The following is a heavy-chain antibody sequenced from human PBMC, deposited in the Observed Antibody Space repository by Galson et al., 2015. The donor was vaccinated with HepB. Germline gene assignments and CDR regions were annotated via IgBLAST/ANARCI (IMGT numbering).Heavy chain of an antibody. CDR1: GFTFSSYW. J-gene: IGHJ5*02. D-gene: IGHD3-10*01. CDR2: INSDGSST. CDR3: AREGSIWFGELSNNWFDP. Sequence: SLRLSCAASGFTFSSYWMHWVRQAPGKGLVWVSRINSDGSSTSYADSVKGRFTISRDNAKNTLYLQMNSLRAEDTAVYYCAREGSIWFGELSNNWFDPWGQGTLVTVSS. V-gene: IGHV3-74*01.